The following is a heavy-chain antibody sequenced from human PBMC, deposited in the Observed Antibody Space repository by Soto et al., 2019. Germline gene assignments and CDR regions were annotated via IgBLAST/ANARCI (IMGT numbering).Heavy chain of an antibody. V-gene: IGHV1-8*01. CDR1: GYTFTSYD. CDR3: ARGRMTHSPPYYYYYMDV. Sequence: ASVKASCKASGYTFTSYDINWVRQATGQGLEWMGWMNPNSGNTGYAQKFQGRVTMTRNTSISTAYMELSSLRSEDTAVYYCARGRMTHSPPYYYYYMDVWGKGTTVTVSS. D-gene: IGHD6-13*01. CDR2: MNPNSGNT. J-gene: IGHJ6*03.